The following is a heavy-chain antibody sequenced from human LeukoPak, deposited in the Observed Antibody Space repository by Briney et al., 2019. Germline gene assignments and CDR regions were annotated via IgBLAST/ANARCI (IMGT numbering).Heavy chain of an antibody. Sequence: GGSLRLSCAASGFTFSSYGMDWVRQAPGKGLEWVAMISYDGSDKKYADSVKGRFTISRDNSKNTLYLQMNSLRAEDTAVYYCAIQGSGSYINYYWGQGTLVTVSS. J-gene: IGHJ4*02. CDR1: GFTFSSYG. CDR2: ISYDGSDK. V-gene: IGHV3-30*03. D-gene: IGHD1-26*01. CDR3: AIQGSGSYINYY.